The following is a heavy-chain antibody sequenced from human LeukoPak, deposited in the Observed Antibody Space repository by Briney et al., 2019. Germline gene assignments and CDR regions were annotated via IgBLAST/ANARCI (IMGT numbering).Heavy chain of an antibody. CDR2: IYTSGST. CDR1: GGSISSYY. Sequence: SETLSLTCTVSGGSISSYYWSWIRQPAGKGLEWIGRIYTSGSTNYNPSLKSRVTISVDKSKNQFSLKLSSATAADTAVYYCARSPVVVPAAIDYWGQGTLVTVSS. D-gene: IGHD2-2*01. J-gene: IGHJ4*02. CDR3: ARSPVVVPAAIDY. V-gene: IGHV4-4*07.